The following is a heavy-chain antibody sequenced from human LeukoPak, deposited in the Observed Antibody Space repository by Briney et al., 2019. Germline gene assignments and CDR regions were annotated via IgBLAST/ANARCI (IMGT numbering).Heavy chain of an antibody. Sequence: GGTLRLSCAASGFTFSSYSFNWVRQAPGKGLEWVSYISSSTIYYADSVKGRFTISRENAKNSLYLKRNSLRDEDTAVYCCARRDCSGVTCHSGFDDWGQGILVTVSS. CDR2: ISSSTI. V-gene: IGHV3-48*02. D-gene: IGHD2-15*01. CDR3: ARRDCSGVTCHSGFDD. CDR1: GFTFSSYS. J-gene: IGHJ4*02.